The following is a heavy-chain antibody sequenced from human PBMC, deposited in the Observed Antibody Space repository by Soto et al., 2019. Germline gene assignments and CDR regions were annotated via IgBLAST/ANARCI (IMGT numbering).Heavy chain of an antibody. J-gene: IGHJ4*02. CDR1: GFTFSSYA. Sequence: PGGSLRLSCAASGFTFSSYAMSWVRQAPGKGLEWVSAISGSGGSTYYADSVKGRFTISRDNSKNTLYLQMNSLRAEDTAVYYCAKILRITMIVVVTRAYYFDYWGQGTLVTVSS. CDR2: ISGSGGST. V-gene: IGHV3-23*01. CDR3: AKILRITMIVVVTRAYYFDY. D-gene: IGHD3-22*01.